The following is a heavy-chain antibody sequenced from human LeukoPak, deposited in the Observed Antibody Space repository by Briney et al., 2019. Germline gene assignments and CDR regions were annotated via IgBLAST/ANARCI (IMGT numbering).Heavy chain of an antibody. CDR2: IYTSGST. J-gene: IGHJ4*02. V-gene: IGHV4-61*02. D-gene: IGHD3-10*01. Sequence: SETLSLTCTVSGDSISSGSYYWRWIRQPAGKGLEWIGRIYTSGSTNYNPSLKSRVTISVDTSKNQFSLKLSSVTAADTAVYYCARGKVRGVIPRPYFDYWGQGTLVTVSS. CDR1: GDSISSGSYY. CDR3: ARGKVRGVIPRPYFDY.